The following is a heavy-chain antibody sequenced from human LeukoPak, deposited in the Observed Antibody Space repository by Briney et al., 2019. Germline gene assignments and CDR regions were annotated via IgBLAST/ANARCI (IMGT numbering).Heavy chain of an antibody. J-gene: IGHJ6*02. CDR1: GYTFTSYA. Sequence: GASVKVSCTASGYTFTSYAIHWVRQAPGQRLEWMGWISAYNGNTNYAQKLQGRVTMTTDTSTSTAYMELRSLRSDDTAVYYCARLHEESFYYYGMDVWGQGTTVTVSS. D-gene: IGHD3-10*01. CDR2: ISAYNGNT. CDR3: ARLHEESFYYYGMDV. V-gene: IGHV1-18*01.